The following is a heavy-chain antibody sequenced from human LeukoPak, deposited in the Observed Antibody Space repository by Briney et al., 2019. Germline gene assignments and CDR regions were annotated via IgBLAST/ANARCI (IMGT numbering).Heavy chain of an antibody. D-gene: IGHD4-23*01. Sequence: NPGGSLRLSCAASAFPFDDKAMHWVRHAPGKGREWVAGISGDSDSTGYADSVKGRFTISRDTAKNSLYLQMNSLRAEDMAVYYCVKDIESGSYRYGGYFDYWGQGTLVTVSS. J-gene: IGHJ4*02. CDR3: VKDIESGSYRYGGYFDY. CDR2: ISGDSDST. V-gene: IGHV3-9*03. CDR1: AFPFDDKA.